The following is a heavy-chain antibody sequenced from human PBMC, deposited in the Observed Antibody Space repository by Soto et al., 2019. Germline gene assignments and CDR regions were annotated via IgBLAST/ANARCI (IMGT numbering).Heavy chain of an antibody. Sequence: PGGSLRLSCASAGFTSGAYNMQSDRLAPDKNMECVSVISYDGGHEYYADSVKGRFTISRDNSENKLFLQMNSLRPEDSGVYYCATGHRGLTGLPAVITAPGSFDPWGQVAQVTVSS. J-gene: IGHJ5*01. D-gene: IGHD3-22*01. V-gene: IGHV3-30*03. CDR2: ISYDGGHE. CDR1: GFTSGAYN. CDR3: ATGHRGLTGLPAVITAPGSFDP.